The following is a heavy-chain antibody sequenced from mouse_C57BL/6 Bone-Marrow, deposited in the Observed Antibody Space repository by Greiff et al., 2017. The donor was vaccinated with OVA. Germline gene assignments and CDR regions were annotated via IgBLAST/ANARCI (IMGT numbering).Heavy chain of an antibody. CDR2: IDPSDSYT. J-gene: IGHJ4*01. Sequence: QVQLKQPGAELVKPGASVKLSCKASGYTFTSYWMQWVKQRPGQGLEWIGEIDPSDSYTNYNQKFKGKATLTVDTSSSTAYMQLSSLTSEDSAVYYCALFITTVVATSDYYAMDYWGQGTSVTVSS. CDR3: ALFITTVVATSDYYAMDY. CDR1: GYTFTSYW. D-gene: IGHD1-1*01. V-gene: IGHV1-50*01.